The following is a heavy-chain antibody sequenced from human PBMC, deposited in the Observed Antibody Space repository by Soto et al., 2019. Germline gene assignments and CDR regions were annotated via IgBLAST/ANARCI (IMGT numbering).Heavy chain of an antibody. J-gene: IGHJ5*02. CDR1: GYTFTSYG. CDR2: ISAYNGNT. Sequence: ASVKVSCKASGYTFTSYGISWVRQAPGQGLDWMGWISAYNGNTNYAQKLQGRVTMTTDTSTSTAYMELRSLRSDDTAVYYCARDGFEWGLEDYDGDCSDPWSQGNLVTVSS. D-gene: IGHD2-21*02. V-gene: IGHV1-18*01. CDR3: ARDGFEWGLEDYDGDCSDP.